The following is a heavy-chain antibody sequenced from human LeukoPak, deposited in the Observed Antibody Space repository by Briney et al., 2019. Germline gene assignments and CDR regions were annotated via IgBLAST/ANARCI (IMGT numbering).Heavy chain of an antibody. CDR2: IRQDGSEK. CDR1: GFIIGSYW. Sequence: GGSLRLPCVASGFIIGSYWMSWFRQAPGKGLEGVANIRQDGSEKYYADSVKGRLTISRDNAKNSLYLQMNNLTAADTAIYYCARAGYYGDDAFDLWGQGTRVTVSS. D-gene: IGHD2/OR15-2a*01. CDR3: ARAGYYGDDAFDL. J-gene: IGHJ3*01. V-gene: IGHV3-7*01.